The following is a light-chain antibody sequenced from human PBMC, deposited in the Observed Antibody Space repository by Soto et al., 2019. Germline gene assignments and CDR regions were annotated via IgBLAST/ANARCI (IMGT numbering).Light chain of an antibody. V-gene: IGKV3-20*01. CDR1: QNVISSY. Sequence: ENVLTQSPGTLSLSPGERATLSCRASQNVISSYLAWYQQKPGQAPSLLVYATSSRAAGIPDRFSGSGSGTDFTLTISRLEPEDFAVYYRQQYDSSHLTFGGGTKVEIK. CDR2: ATS. J-gene: IGKJ4*01. CDR3: QQYDSSHLT.